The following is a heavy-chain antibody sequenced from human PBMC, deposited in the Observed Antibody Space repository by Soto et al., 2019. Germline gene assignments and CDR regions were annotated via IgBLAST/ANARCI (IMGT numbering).Heavy chain of an antibody. V-gene: IGHV4-30-2*01. CDR3: ARVPDY. CDR2: IYHSGST. J-gene: IGHJ4*02. Sequence: PSETLSLTCAVSGGSISSGGYSWSWIRQPPGKGLEWIGYIYHSGSTYYNPSLKSRVTISVDRSKNQFSLKLSSVTAADTAVYHCARVPDYWGQGTLVTVSS. CDR1: GGSISSGGYS.